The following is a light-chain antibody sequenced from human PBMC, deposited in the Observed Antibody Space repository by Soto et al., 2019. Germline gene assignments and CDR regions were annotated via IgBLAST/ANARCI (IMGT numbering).Light chain of an antibody. CDR2: GNS. Sequence: QSVLTQPPSTSGTPGQRVTMTCSGTNSNIRNNFVYWYQQLPGTAPKLLIYGNSNRPSGVPDRFSGSKSGTSASLAITGLQAEDEADYYCQSFDSSRFYVFGTGTKVTAL. CDR3: QSFDSSRFYV. J-gene: IGLJ1*01. V-gene: IGLV1-40*01. CDR1: NSNIRNNF.